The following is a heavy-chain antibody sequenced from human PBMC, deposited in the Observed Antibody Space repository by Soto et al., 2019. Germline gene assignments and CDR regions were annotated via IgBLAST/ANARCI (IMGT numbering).Heavy chain of an antibody. J-gene: IGHJ6*02. V-gene: IGHV4-30-4*01. CDR3: ARLLGYCSSTSCSPHYYYGMDV. D-gene: IGHD2-2*01. Sequence: PSETLSLTCTVSGGSISSGDYYWSWIRQPPGKGLERIGYIYYSGSTYYNPSLKSRVTISVDTSKNQFSLKLSSVTAADTAVYYCARLLGYCSSTSCSPHYYYGMDVWGQGTTVTVSS. CDR2: IYYSGST. CDR1: GGSISSGDYY.